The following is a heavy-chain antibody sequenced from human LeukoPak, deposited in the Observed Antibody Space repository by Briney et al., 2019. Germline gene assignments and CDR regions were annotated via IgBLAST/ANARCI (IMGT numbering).Heavy chain of an antibody. J-gene: IGHJ4*02. CDR1: GFTFSTYS. D-gene: IGHD2-21*01. Sequence: GGSLRLSCAASGFTFSTYSLNWVRQAPGKGLEWVSSISSSNSFIYYADSVKGRFTISRDNAKNSLYLQMNSLRAEDTAVYYXXXXDXSLGKTYFDYWGQGTLVTVSS. CDR3: XXXDXSLGKTYFDY. CDR2: ISSSNSFI. V-gene: IGHV3-21*01.